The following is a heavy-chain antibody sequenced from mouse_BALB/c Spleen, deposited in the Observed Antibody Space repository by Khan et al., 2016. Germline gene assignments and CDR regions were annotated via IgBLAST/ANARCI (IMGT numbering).Heavy chain of an antibody. Sequence: EVQLQESGPDLVKPSQSLSLTCTVTGYSIPSGYSWHWIRQFPGNKLEWMAYIHYNGTTNYNPSLKSRFSLTRDTSKNQLILQFNSVATEDSATYYCATYYSGSSYNYWGQGTTLTVSS. CDR2: IHYNGTT. CDR1: GYSIPSGYS. J-gene: IGHJ2*01. V-gene: IGHV3-1*02. CDR3: ATYYSGSSYNY. D-gene: IGHD1-1*01.